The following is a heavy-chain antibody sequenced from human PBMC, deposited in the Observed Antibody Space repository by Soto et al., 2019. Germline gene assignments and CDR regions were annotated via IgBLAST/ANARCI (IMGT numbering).Heavy chain of an antibody. Sequence: SETLSLTCTVSGGSISSGGYYWSWIRQHPGKGLEWIGYIYYSGSTYYNPSLKSRVTISVDTSKNQFSLKLSSVTAADTAVYYCARARGYYDSSGYYLDYWGQGTLVTVSS. CDR2: IYYSGST. J-gene: IGHJ4*02. CDR1: GGSISSGGYY. CDR3: ARARGYYDSSGYYLDY. V-gene: IGHV4-31*03. D-gene: IGHD3-22*01.